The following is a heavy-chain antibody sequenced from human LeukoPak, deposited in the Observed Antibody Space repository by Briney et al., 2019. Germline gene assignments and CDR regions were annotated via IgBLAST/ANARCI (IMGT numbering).Heavy chain of an antibody. CDR1: GYSISSGYY. CDR3: ARSYYDFWSGYSDY. Sequence: SETLSLTCAVSGYSISSGYYWVWIRQPPGKGLEWIGSIYHSGSTYYNPSLKSRVTISVDTSKNQFSLKLSSVTAADTAVYYCARSYYDFWSGYSDYWGQGTLVTVPS. D-gene: IGHD3-3*01. J-gene: IGHJ4*02. CDR2: IYHSGST. V-gene: IGHV4-38-2*01.